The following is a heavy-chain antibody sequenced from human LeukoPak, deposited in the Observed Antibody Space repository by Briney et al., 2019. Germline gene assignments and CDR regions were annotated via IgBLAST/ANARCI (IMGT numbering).Heavy chain of an antibody. D-gene: IGHD6-19*01. CDR3: ARGPEYSSGLVSYSRDY. CDR1: NDSINSVGYY. Sequence: SQTLSLTCTVSNDSINSVGYYWSWIRQYPGKGLEWIGYIYYSGSTYYNPSLKSRVTISVDTSKNQFSLKLSSVTAADTAVYYCARGPEYSSGLVSYSRDYWGQGTLVTVSS. CDR2: IYYSGST. V-gene: IGHV4-31*03. J-gene: IGHJ4*02.